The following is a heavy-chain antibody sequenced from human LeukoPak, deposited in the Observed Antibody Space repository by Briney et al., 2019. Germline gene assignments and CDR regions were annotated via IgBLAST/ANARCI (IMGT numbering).Heavy chain of an antibody. J-gene: IGHJ4*02. Sequence: NPSETLSLTCTVSGGSISSGGYYWSWIRQHPGKGLEWIGYIYYSGSTYYNPSLKSRVTISVDTSKNQFSLKLSSVTAADTAVYYCARFFRHYSDHFDYWGQGTLVTVSS. CDR3: ARFFRHYSDHFDY. CDR2: IYYSGST. CDR1: GGSISSGGYY. D-gene: IGHD6-13*01. V-gene: IGHV4-31*03.